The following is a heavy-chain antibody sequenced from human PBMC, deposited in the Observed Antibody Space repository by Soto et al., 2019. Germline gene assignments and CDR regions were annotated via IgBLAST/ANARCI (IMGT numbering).Heavy chain of an antibody. J-gene: IGHJ5*02. CDR2: IYNTGRT. CDR3: ARYDA. Sequence: TSETLSLTCSVSGAPISSTRFSWDWIRQPPGKGLEWIAGIYNTGRTSYNASLKSRVTISVDMSKNQFSLTLTSVTAADTAFYHCARYDAWGRGTLVTVSS. CDR1: GAPISSTRFS. V-gene: IGHV4-39*01.